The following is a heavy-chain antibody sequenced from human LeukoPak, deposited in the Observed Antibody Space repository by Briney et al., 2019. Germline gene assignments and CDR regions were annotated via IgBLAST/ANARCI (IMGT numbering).Heavy chain of an antibody. D-gene: IGHD3-9*01. CDR1: GFTFSSYS. J-gene: IGHJ4*02. CDR2: ISSSSSDM. CDR3: ARDSYDILTGYPAH. V-gene: IGHV3-21*01. Sequence: PGGSLRLSCAASGFTFSSYSMNWVRQAPGKGLEWVSAISSSSSDMYYADSVKGRFTISRDNAKNSLYLQMSSLRAEDTAVYCCARDSYDILTGYPAHWGQGILVTVSS.